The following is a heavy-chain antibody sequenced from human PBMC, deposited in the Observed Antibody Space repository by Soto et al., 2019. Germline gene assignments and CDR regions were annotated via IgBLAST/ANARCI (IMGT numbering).Heavy chain of an antibody. CDR2: INSDGSSP. V-gene: IGHV3-74*01. CDR1: GFTFSSYX. J-gene: IGHJ5*02. D-gene: IGHD2-15*01. Sequence: GGSLRLSCAASGFTFSSYXMHWVXQAPGKGLVWVSXINSDGSSPSYADSVKGRFTISRDNAKNTLYLQMNSLSAEDTAVYYCARXFPSVVAATPDNWFDPWGQGTLVTVSS. CDR3: ARXFPSVVAATPDNWFDP.